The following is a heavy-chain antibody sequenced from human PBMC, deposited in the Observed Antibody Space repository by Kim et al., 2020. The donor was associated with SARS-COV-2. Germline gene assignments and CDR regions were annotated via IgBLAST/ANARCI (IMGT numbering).Heavy chain of an antibody. CDR2: INAGNGNT. D-gene: IGHD5-18*01. Sequence: ASVKVSCKASGYTFTSYAMHWVRQAPGQRLEWMGWINAGNGNTKYSQKFQGRVTITRDTSASTAYMELSSLRSEDTAVYYCARDLDTAMVTGDWFDPWGQGTLVTVSS. CDR1: GYTFTSYA. V-gene: IGHV1-3*01. CDR3: ARDLDTAMVTGDWFDP. J-gene: IGHJ5*02.